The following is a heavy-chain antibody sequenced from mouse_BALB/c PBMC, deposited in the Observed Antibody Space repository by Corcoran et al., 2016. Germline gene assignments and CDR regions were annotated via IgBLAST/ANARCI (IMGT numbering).Heavy chain of an antibody. CDR1: GYTFTDYN. CDR2: INPNEEST. Sequence: EVQLQQFGAELVKPGASVKISCKASGYTFTDYNMDWVKQSHGKSLAWIVDINPNEESTSYNQKCKGKATLTVDKSSSTAYKELGSRTSADTAGYYWARRDGNYAMDYWGQGTAVTVSS. J-gene: IGHJ4*01. CDR3: ARRDGNYAMDY. D-gene: IGHD2-3*01. V-gene: IGHV1-18*01.